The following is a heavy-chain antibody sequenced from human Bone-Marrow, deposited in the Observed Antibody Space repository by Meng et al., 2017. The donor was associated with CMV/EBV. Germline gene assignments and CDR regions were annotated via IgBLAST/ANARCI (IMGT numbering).Heavy chain of an antibody. CDR3: ARVSVYYYYYGMAV. D-gene: IGHD3-10*01. V-gene: IGHV3-30-3*01. CDR1: GFTFSSYA. CDR2: ISYDGSNK. Sequence: SCAAAGFTFSSYAMHWVRPAPGKGLEWGAVISYDGSNKYYADSVKGRFTISRDNSKNALYLQMNSLRAEDTAVYYCARVSVYYYYYGMAVWGQGTTVTVSS. J-gene: IGHJ6*02.